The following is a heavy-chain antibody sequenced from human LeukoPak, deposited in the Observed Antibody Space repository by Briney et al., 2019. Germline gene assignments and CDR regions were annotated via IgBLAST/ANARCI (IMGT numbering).Heavy chain of an antibody. Sequence: GGSLRLSCAASGFRFDDHGMNWVRQAPGKGLVWVSRISADGSSTTYADSVKGRFTISRDNAKNTLYLQMNSLRAEDTAVYYCARGLYYNSGNYGYWGQGTLVTVSS. CDR1: GFRFDDHG. CDR3: ARGLYYNSGNYGY. D-gene: IGHD3-10*01. CDR2: ISADGSST. V-gene: IGHV3-74*01. J-gene: IGHJ4*02.